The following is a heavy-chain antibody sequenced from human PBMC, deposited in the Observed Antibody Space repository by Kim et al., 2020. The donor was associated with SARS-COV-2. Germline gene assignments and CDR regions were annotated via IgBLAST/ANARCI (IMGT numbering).Heavy chain of an antibody. J-gene: IGHJ4*02. V-gene: IGHV7-4-1*02. D-gene: IGHD1-26*01. CDR2: LNTNTGIP. Sequence: ASVKVSCKTSGYSFRRYTINWVRQAPGQGLEWVGWLNTNTGIPTFAEAFTGRVVFSADASVSTAYIQFSSLQAEDTAVYYCARGVALLQGSGYWGQGTLV. CDR1: GYSFRRYT. CDR3: ARGVALLQGSGY.